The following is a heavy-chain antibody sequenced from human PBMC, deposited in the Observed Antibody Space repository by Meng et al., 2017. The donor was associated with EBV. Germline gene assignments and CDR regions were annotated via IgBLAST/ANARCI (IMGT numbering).Heavy chain of an antibody. CDR2: IYHSVST. CDR1: GGSIISINW. V-gene: IGHV4-4*02. D-gene: IGHD1-1*01. CDR3: VGTRTGTPDY. J-gene: IGHJ4*02. Sequence: VPLQQAGPGLVSPSGPLPRPGALPGGSIISINWWSWVRQPPGKGLEWIGEIYHSVSTNYNPSLKSRVTISVDKSKNQFSLKLSSVTAADTAVYYCVGTRTGTPDYWGQGTLVTVSS.